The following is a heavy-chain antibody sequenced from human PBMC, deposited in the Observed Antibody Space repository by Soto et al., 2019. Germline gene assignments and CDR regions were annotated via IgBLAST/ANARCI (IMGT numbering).Heavy chain of an antibody. J-gene: IGHJ4*02. CDR2: IWYDGSNK. CDR3: ARVPCSTSCYIFDY. Sequence: GGSLRLSCAASGFTFSSYGMHWVRQAPGKGLEWVAVIWYDGSNKYYADSVKGRFTISRDNSKNTLYLQMNSLRAEDTAVYYCARVPCSTSCYIFDYWGQGTLVTVSS. D-gene: IGHD2-2*02. CDR1: GFTFSSYG. V-gene: IGHV3-33*01.